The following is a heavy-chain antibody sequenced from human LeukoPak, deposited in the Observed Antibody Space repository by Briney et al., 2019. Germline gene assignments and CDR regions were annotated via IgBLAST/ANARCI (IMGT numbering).Heavy chain of an antibody. CDR3: ARSPGYDFWSGYHDY. V-gene: IGHV4-30-4*08. CDR1: GGSISSGDYY. D-gene: IGHD3-3*01. Sequence: SQTLSLTCTVSGGSISSGDYYWSWIRQPPGKGLEWIGYIYYSGSTYYNPSLKSRVTISVDTSKNQFSLKLSSVTAADTAVYYCARSPGYDFWSGYHDYWGQGTLVTVSS. CDR2: IYYSGST. J-gene: IGHJ4*02.